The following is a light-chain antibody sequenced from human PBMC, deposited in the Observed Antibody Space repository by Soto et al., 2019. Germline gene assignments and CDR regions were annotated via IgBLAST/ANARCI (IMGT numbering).Light chain of an antibody. CDR3: QQYHNWWT. V-gene: IGKV1-5*03. CDR2: KAS. CDR1: QTISSW. Sequence: DIQLTQSPSVLSASVGDTVTITCRASQTISSWLAWYQQKPGKAPKLLIYKASTLKSGVPSRFSGSGSGTEFTLTITSLQSEDFGVYHCQQYHNWWTFGQGTKVDIK. J-gene: IGKJ1*01.